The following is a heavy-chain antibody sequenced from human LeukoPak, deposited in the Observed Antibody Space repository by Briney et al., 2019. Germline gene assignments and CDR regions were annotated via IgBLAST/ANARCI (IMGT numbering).Heavy chain of an antibody. Sequence: GRSLRLSCAASGFTFSDYYMSWVRQAPGKGLEWVSYISSSGSTIYYADSVKGRFTISRDNAKNSLYLQMNSLRAEDTAVYYCARETWSIAAAGTSRYFDYWGQGTLVTVSS. CDR3: ARETWSIAAAGTSRYFDY. J-gene: IGHJ4*02. V-gene: IGHV3-11*01. CDR1: GFTFSDYY. CDR2: ISSSGSTI. D-gene: IGHD6-13*01.